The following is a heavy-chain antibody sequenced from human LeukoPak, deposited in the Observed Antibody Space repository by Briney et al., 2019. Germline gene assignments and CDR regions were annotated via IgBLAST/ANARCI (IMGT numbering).Heavy chain of an antibody. Sequence: ETLSLTCTVSGGSISSSSYYWGWIRQPPGKGLEWVSAFSGSGGSTYYADSVKGRFTISRDNSKNTLYLQMNSLRAEDTAVYYCASGGGSYPLDYWGQGTLVTVSS. D-gene: IGHD1-26*01. V-gene: IGHV3-23*01. CDR2: FSGSGGST. CDR3: ASGGGSYPLDY. J-gene: IGHJ4*02. CDR1: GGSISSSSYY.